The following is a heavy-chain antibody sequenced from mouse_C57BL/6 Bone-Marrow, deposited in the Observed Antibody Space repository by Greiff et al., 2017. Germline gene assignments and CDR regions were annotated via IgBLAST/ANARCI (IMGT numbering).Heavy chain of an antibody. CDR1: GYTFPSYG. CDR3: ARKESSYDYAMDY. D-gene: IGHD1-1*01. Sequence: QVQLQQSGAELARPGASVKLSCKASGYTFPSYGISWVKQRTGQGLEWIGEIYPRSGNTYYNEKFKGKATLTADKSSSTAYMELRSLTSEDSAVYFCARKESSYDYAMDYWGQGTSVTVSS. J-gene: IGHJ4*01. CDR2: IYPRSGNT. V-gene: IGHV1-81*01.